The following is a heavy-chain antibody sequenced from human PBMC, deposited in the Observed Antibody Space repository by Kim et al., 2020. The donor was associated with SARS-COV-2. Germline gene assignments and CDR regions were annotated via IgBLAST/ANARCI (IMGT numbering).Heavy chain of an antibody. D-gene: IGHD7-27*01. CDR2: K. V-gene: IGHV1-2*02. J-gene: IGHJ4*02. Sequence: KNYAQKFQGRVTMTRDTSIKTVYMELSSLTSDDTAVYYCARGPTTGDFDFWGQGTLVIVSS. CDR3: ARGPTTGDFDF.